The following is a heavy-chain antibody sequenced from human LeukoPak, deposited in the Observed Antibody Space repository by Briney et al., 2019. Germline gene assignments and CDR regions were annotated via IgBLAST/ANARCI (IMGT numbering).Heavy chain of an antibody. J-gene: IGHJ4*02. CDR1: GFTVTSTY. V-gene: IGHV3-66*01. Sequence: GGSLRLSCAASGFTVTSTYMSWVRQAPGQGLEWVSVIYSGESLYFVDSVKGRFTISSGTSTNTLFLQMNSLRDEDTAVYFCARGAGGYSGYDVSDYWGQGTLVTVSS. D-gene: IGHD5-12*01. CDR2: IYSGESL. CDR3: ARGAGGYSGYDVSDY.